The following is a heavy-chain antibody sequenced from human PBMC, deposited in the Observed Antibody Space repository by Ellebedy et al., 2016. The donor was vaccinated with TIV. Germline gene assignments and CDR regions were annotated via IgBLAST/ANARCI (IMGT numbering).Heavy chain of an antibody. CDR3: TTNVDYAGSFDY. V-gene: IGHV3-15*01. J-gene: IGHJ4*02. CDR2: IKSKTDGGTT. CDR1: GFTFSNAW. Sequence: GESLKISXAASGFTFSNAWMSWVRQAPGKGLEWVGRIKSKTDGGTTDYAAPVKGRFTISRDDSKNTLYLQMNSLKTEDTAVYYCTTNVDYAGSFDYWGQGTLVTVSS. D-gene: IGHD4-23*01.